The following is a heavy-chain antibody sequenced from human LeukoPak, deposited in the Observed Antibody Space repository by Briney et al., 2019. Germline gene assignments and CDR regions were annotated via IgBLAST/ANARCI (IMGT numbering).Heavy chain of an antibody. CDR1: GFTFSSYG. CDR3: AKTMSPHYYDSSGF. D-gene: IGHD3-22*01. J-gene: IGHJ4*02. V-gene: IGHV3-30*02. Sequence: GGSLRLSCAASGFTFSSYGMHLVRQAPGKGLEWVAFIRYDGSNKYYADSVKGRFTISRDNSKNTLYLQMNSLRAEDTAVYYCAKTMSPHYYDSSGFWGQGTLVTVSS. CDR2: IRYDGSNK.